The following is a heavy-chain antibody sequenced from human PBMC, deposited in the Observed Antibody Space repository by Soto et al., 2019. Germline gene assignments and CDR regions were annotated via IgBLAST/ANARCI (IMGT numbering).Heavy chain of an antibody. Sequence: SETLSLTSTVSGGSISSYYWSWIRQPPGKGLEWIGYIYYSGSTNYNPSLKSRVTISVDTSKNQFSLKLSSVTAADTAVYYCATGGSYSWVLFDYWGQGTLVTVSS. CDR2: IYYSGST. V-gene: IGHV4-59*01. CDR1: GGSISSYY. J-gene: IGHJ4*02. CDR3: ATGGSYSWVLFDY. D-gene: IGHD1-26*01.